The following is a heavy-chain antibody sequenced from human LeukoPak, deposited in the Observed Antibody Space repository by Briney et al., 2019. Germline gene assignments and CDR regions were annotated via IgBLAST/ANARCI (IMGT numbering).Heavy chain of an antibody. V-gene: IGHV4-39*07. CDR1: AGSLSSDSYY. J-gene: IGHJ4*02. CDR2: IYYSGNT. CDR3: ASTSPKYYYESSGYSSLFDN. D-gene: IGHD3-22*01. Sequence: SETLSLTCTVSAGSLSSDSYYWGWIRQPPGRGLEWIGTIYYSGNTYYNPSLKSRLTISVDTSKTQSSLKLRSVTAADTALYYCASTSPKYYYESSGYSSLFDNWGQGTLVTVSS.